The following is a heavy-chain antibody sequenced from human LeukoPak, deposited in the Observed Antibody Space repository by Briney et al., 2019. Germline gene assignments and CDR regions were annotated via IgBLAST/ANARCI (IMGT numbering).Heavy chain of an antibody. CDR3: AKSNGYGLIDY. Sequence: SETLSLTCNVSPYSISTDSFWGWIRPPPGKGLEWLGTISHTGNTYYNPSLQSRVGISIDTSKNQFYLKVNSVTAADTAMYYCAKSNGYGLIDYWGQGTLVTVSS. D-gene: IGHD5-12*01. J-gene: IGHJ4*02. CDR2: ISHTGNT. CDR1: PYSISTDSF. V-gene: IGHV4-38-2*02.